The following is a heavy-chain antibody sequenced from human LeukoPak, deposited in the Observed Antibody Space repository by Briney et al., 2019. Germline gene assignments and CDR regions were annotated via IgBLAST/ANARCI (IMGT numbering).Heavy chain of an antibody. V-gene: IGHV4-30-2*01. Sequence: PSETLSLTCAVSGGSISSGGYSWSWIRQPPGKGLEWIGYIYHSGSTYSNPSLKSRVTISVDRSKNQFSLKLSSVTAADTAVYYCARLWFGKYFDYWGQGTLVTVSS. CDR3: ARLWFGKYFDY. J-gene: IGHJ4*02. CDR2: IYHSGST. CDR1: GGSISSGGYS. D-gene: IGHD3-10*01.